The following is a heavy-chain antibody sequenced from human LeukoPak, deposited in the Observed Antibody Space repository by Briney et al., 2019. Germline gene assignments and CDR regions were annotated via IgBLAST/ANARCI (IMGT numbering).Heavy chain of an antibody. J-gene: IGHJ4*02. V-gene: IGHV3-23*01. CDR2: ISGSGGGT. Sequence: GGSLRLSCAASGFTFSSYAMSWVRQAPGKGLAWVSSISGSGGGTYYADSVKGRFTISRDHSKNTLSLQVNSLRAEDTAVYYCAKDRAHDYSNYEVDYWGQGTLVTVSS. D-gene: IGHD4-11*01. CDR1: GFTFSSYA. CDR3: AKDRAHDYSNYEVDY.